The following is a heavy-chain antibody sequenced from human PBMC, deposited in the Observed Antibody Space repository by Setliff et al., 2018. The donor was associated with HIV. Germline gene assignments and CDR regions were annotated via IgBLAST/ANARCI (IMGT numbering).Heavy chain of an antibody. CDR2: IYYSGST. CDR3: ARFIAAAGTGDY. D-gene: IGHD6-13*01. CDR1: GGYISSYY. V-gene: IGHV4-59*01. J-gene: IGHJ4*02. Sequence: PSAPLSLPCTVSGGYISSYYWSWIRQPPGKGLEWIGYIYYSGSTNYNPSLKSRVTISVDTSKNQFSLKLSSVTAAYTAVYYCARFIAAAGTGDYWGQGTLVTVSS.